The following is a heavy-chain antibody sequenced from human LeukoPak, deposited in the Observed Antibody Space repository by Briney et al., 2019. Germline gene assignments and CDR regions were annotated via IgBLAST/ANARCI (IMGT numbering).Heavy chain of an antibody. CDR1: GFTFSSYE. Sequence: GGSLRLSCAASGFTFSSYEMNWVRQAPGKGLEWVAFIRYDGSSEYYADSVKGRFTISRDNSKNTLYLQMSSLRPEDTAVYYCAKFHGYRSTWSPLDYWGQGTLVPVSS. D-gene: IGHD6-13*01. CDR3: AKFHGYRSTWSPLDY. CDR2: IRYDGSSE. V-gene: IGHV3-30*02. J-gene: IGHJ4*02.